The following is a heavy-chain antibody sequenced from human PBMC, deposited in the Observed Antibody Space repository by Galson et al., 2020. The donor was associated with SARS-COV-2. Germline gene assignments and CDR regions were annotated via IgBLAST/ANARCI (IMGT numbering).Heavy chain of an antibody. V-gene: IGHV4-31*03. Sequence: SETLSLTCTVSGGSISSGGYYWSWIRQHPGKGLEWIGYIYYSGSTYYNPSLKSRVTISVDTSKNQFSLKLSSVTAADTAVYYCVRVCGPRITIFGVVDYYYYMDVWGKGTTVTVSS. J-gene: IGHJ6*03. CDR3: VRVCGPRITIFGVVDYYYYMDV. CDR1: GGSISSGGYY. CDR2: IYYSGST. D-gene: IGHD3-3*01.